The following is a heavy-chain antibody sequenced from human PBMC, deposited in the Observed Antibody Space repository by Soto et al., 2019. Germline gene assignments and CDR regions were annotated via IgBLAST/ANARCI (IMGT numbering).Heavy chain of an antibody. D-gene: IGHD1-26*01. J-gene: IGHJ4*02. CDR3: AKSWELRRFFAS. Sequence: QVQLQESGPGLVKPSGTLSLTCAVSGASIISENWWTWVRQSPGKGLEWIGEIHHTGSTTYNPSLDRRVTMAVDKSKTHFSLTLSSVTAADTALYYCAKSWELRRFFASWGQGTLVTVSS. CDR1: GASIISENW. CDR2: IHHTGST. V-gene: IGHV4-4*02.